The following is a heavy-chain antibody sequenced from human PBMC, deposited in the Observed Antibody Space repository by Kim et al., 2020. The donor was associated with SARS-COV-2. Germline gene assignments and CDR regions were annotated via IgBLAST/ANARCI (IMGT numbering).Heavy chain of an antibody. V-gene: IGHV1-46*01. Sequence: ASVKVSCKASGYTFTSYYMHWVRQAPGQGLEWMGIINPSGGSTSYAQKFQGRVTMTRDTSTSTVYMELSSLRSEDTAVYYCARDLHDYGDYGPERGFVIWGQGTMVTVSS. CDR2: INPSGGST. J-gene: IGHJ3*02. D-gene: IGHD4-17*01. CDR1: GYTFTSYY. CDR3: ARDLHDYGDYGPERGFVI.